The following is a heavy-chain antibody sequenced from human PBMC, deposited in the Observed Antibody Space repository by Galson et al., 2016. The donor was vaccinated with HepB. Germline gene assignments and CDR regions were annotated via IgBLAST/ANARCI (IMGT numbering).Heavy chain of an antibody. CDR2: ISAYNGNT. J-gene: IGHJ4*02. CDR3: VRGDYYGSSGYYDY. V-gene: IGHV1-18*01. Sequence: SVKVSCKASGYTFFSSGMSWVRQAPRQGLEWMGWISAYNGNTDYAQKFQGRVTMTTDTSTSTAYMELRSLRSDDTAVYYCVRGDYYGSSGYYDYWGRGTLVTVSS. D-gene: IGHD3-22*01. CDR1: GYTFFSSG.